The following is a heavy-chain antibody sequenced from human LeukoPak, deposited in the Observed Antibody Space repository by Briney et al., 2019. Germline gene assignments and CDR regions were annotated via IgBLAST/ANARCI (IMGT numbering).Heavy chain of an antibody. D-gene: IGHD5-12*01. Sequence: GGSLRLSCDASGFSFSNYDMHWVRQAPGKGLQWVAVISYDGGNQYYRDSVKGRFIISRDNSKNKLYLQMNSLRREDLAVYYCARGKYSGYVRSEGNAFDIWGQGTMVTVSS. J-gene: IGHJ3*02. V-gene: IGHV3-30*03. CDR1: GFSFSNYD. CDR2: ISYDGGNQ. CDR3: ARGKYSGYVRSEGNAFDI.